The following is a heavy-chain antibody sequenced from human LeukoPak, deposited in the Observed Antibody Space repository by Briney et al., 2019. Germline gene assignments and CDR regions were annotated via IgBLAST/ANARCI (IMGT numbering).Heavy chain of an antibody. CDR1: GFTFSSYS. CDR2: ISSSSSYI. J-gene: IGHJ4*02. CDR3: ARMKDGYLPY. D-gene: IGHD5-24*01. V-gene: IGHV3-21*01. Sequence: PGGSLRLSCAASGFTFSSYSMNWVRQAPGKGLEWVSSISSSSSYIYYADSVKGRFTISRDNAKNSLYLRMNSLRAEDTAVYYCARMKDGYLPYWGQGTLVTVSS.